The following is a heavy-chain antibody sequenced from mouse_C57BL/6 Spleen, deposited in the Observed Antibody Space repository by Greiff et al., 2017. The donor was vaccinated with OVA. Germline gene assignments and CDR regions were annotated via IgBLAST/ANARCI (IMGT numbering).Heavy chain of an antibody. J-gene: IGHJ4*01. CDR2: ISYDGSN. D-gene: IGHD1-1*01. Sequence: VQLKESGPGLVKPSQSLSLTCSVTGYSITSGYYWNWIRQFPGNKLEWMGYISYDGSNNYNPSLKNRISITRDTSKNQFFLKLNSVTTEDTATYYCARVGYGSSFYYYAMDYWGQGTSVTVSS. CDR3: ARVGYGSSFYYYAMDY. V-gene: IGHV3-6*01. CDR1: GYSITSGYY.